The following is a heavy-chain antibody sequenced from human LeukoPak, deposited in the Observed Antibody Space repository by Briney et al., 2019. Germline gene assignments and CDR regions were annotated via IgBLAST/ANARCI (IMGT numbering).Heavy chain of an antibody. Sequence: RASVKVSCKASGYTFTGYYMHWVRQAPGKGLEWMGGFDPEDGETIYAQKFQGRVTMTEDTSTDTAYMELSSLRSEDTAVYYCATAPSGSYYADYWGQGTLVPVSS. CDR3: ATAPSGSYYADY. V-gene: IGHV1-24*01. CDR1: GYTFTGYY. D-gene: IGHD1-26*01. CDR2: FDPEDGET. J-gene: IGHJ4*02.